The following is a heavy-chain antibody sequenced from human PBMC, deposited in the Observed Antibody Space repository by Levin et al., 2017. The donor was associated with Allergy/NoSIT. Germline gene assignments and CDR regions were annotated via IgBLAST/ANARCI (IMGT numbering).Heavy chain of an antibody. CDR3: ARGYHSFDS. CDR2: SRNKGHGYTT. J-gene: IGHJ4*02. V-gene: IGHV3-72*01. D-gene: IGHD2-2*01. CDR1: GFAFSDHY. Sequence: PGGSLRLSCVTSGFAFSDHYMDWVRQAPGKGLEWVGRSRNKGHGYTTEYAASVKGRFTISRDISKDSLYLQMNSLNTEDTAVYFCARGYHSFDSWGQGTVVTVSS.